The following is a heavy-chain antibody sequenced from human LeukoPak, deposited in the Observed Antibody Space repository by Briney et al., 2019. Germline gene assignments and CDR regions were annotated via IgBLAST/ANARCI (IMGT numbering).Heavy chain of an antibody. CDR3: ARASPAEGDYPFDY. CDR2: IYYSGST. V-gene: IGHV4-39*07. CDR1: GGSISSSSYY. J-gene: IGHJ4*02. D-gene: IGHD4-17*01. Sequence: SETLPLTCTVSGGSISSSSYYWGWIRQPPGKGLEWIGSIYYSGSTYYNPSLKSRVTISVDTSKNQFSLKLSSVTAADTAVYYCARASPAEGDYPFDYWGQGTLVTVSS.